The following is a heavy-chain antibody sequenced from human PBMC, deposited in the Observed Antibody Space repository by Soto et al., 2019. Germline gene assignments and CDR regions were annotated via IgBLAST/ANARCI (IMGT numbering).Heavy chain of an antibody. J-gene: IGHJ4*02. V-gene: IGHV3-64*01. CDR1: GFTFSSYA. CDR3: AREGTGGDY. Sequence: GGSLRLSCAASGFTFSSYAMHWVRQAPGKGLEYVSAISSNGGSTYYANSVKGRFTISRDNSKNTLYLQMGSLRAEDMAVYYCAREGTGGDYWGQGTLVTVSS. CDR2: ISSNGGST. D-gene: IGHD2-8*02.